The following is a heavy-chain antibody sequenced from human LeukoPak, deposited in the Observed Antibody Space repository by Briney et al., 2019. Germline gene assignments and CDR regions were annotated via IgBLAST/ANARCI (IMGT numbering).Heavy chain of an antibody. CDR1: GFTFSSYW. CDR3: VRGYGGNLDY. D-gene: IGHD4-23*01. CDR2: INSDGSST. V-gene: IGHV3-74*01. Sequence: GGSLRLSCAASGFTFSSYWMHWVRQAPGKGLVRVSRINSDGSSTSYADSVKGRFTTSRDNAKNTLYLQMNSLRAEDTAVYYCVRGYGGNLDYWGQGTLVTVSS. J-gene: IGHJ4*02.